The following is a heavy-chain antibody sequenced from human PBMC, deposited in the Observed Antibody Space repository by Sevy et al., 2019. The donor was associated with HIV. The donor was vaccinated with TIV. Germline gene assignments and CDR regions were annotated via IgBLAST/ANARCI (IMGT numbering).Heavy chain of an antibody. CDR3: ARDLSRGRWDHYYGSGSHNWFDP. CDR2: IYTSGST. V-gene: IGHV4-61*02. Sequence: SETLSLTCTVSGGSISSGSYYWSWIRQPAGKGLEWIGRIYTSGSTNYNPSLKSRVTISVDTSKNQFSLKLSSVTAADTAVYYCARDLSRGRWDHYYGSGSHNWFDPWGQGTLVTVSS. D-gene: IGHD3-10*01. CDR1: GGSISSGSYY. J-gene: IGHJ5*02.